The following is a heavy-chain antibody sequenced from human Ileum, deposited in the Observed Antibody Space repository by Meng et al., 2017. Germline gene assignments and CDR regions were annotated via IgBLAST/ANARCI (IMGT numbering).Heavy chain of an antibody. CDR3: ARDTVGTTLGDY. J-gene: IGHJ4*02. CDR2: ISAYSGNT. D-gene: IGHD4-23*01. CDR1: GYIFTRYG. Sequence: QVQLVQSGAEVKKTGASVKVSCKASGYIFTRYGIGWVRQAPGQGLEWMGWISAYSGNTKYAQKLQGRVTMTTDTSTSTAYMELRNLRSDETAVYYCARDTVGTTLGDYWGQGTLVTVSS. V-gene: IGHV1-18*01.